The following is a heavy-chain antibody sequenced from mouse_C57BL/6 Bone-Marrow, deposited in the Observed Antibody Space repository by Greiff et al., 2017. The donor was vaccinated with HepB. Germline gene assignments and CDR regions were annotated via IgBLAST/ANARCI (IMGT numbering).Heavy chain of an antibody. CDR2: IDPSDSYT. J-gene: IGHJ2*01. CDR3: ARRSYGSSYFDY. V-gene: IGHV1-59*01. CDR1: GYTFTSYW. Sequence: QVQLQQPGAELVRPGTSVKLSCKASGYTFTSYWMHWVKQRPGQGLEWIGVIDPSDSYTNYNQKFKGKATLTVDTSSSTAYMQLSSLTSEDSAVYDCARRSYGSSYFDYWGQGTTLTVSS. D-gene: IGHD1-1*01.